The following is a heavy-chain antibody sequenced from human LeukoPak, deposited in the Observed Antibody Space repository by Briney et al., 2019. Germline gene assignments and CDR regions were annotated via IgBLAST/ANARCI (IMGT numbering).Heavy chain of an antibody. CDR1: GGSISSSSYY. CDR2: IYYSGST. CDR3: ARHTLGYSYGRYFDY. Sequence: SSETLSLTCTLSGGSISSSSYYWGWIRQPPGKGLEWIGSIYYSGSTYYNPSLKSRVTISVDTSKNQFSLKLSSLNAADTAVYYCARHTLGYSYGRYFDYWGQGTLVTVST. J-gene: IGHJ4*02. V-gene: IGHV4-39*01. D-gene: IGHD5-18*01.